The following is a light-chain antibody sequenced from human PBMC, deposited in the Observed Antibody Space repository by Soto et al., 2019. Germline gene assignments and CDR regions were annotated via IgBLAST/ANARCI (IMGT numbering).Light chain of an antibody. J-gene: IGLJ6*01. CDR1: SSDVGGYDY. Sequence: QSALTQPRSVSGSPGQSITISCTGTSSDVGGYDYVSWYQHHPNSTPRLIIFDVTKRLAGVPDRFSASKSGNTASLTISGLQPEDEADYYCCSYAGSYTYVFGSGTKVTVL. V-gene: IGLV2-11*01. CDR3: CSYAGSYTYV. CDR2: DVT.